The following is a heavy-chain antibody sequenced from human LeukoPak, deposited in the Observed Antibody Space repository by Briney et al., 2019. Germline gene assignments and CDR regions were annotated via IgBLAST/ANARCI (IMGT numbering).Heavy chain of an antibody. J-gene: IGHJ6*04. V-gene: IGHV3-49*03. Sequence: GGSLRLSCTASGFTFGDYAMSWFRQAPGEGLEWVGFIRSKAYGGTTEYAASVKGRFTISRDDSKSIAYLQMNSLKTEDTAVYYCTRDSDSSGPHMDVWGKGTTVTVSS. CDR2: IRSKAYGGTT. CDR1: GFTFGDYA. D-gene: IGHD3-22*01. CDR3: TRDSDSSGPHMDV.